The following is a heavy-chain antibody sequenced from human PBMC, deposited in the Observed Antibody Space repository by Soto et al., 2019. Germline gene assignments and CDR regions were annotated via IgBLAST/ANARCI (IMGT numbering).Heavy chain of an antibody. D-gene: IGHD1-26*01. CDR2: ISAHNGNT. V-gene: IGHV1-18*01. CDR3: ASGRYADY. CDR1: GYTFTSYG. J-gene: IGHJ4*02. Sequence: QVHLVQSGAEVKKPGASVKVSCKCSGYTFTSYGTTWVRQAPGQGLEWMGWISAHNGNTDYAQQLQGRATVMRETYASTADRELRSLRPDDTAVYYCASGRYADYWGSGARVTGSS.